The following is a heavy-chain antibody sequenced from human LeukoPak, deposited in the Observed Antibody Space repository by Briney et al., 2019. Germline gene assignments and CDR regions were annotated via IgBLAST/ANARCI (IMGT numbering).Heavy chain of an antibody. D-gene: IGHD3-22*01. V-gene: IGHV4-4*02. J-gene: IGHJ4*02. CDR3: ARAYDSSGYYSNFDY. Sequence: SETLSLTCAVSGGSISSSNWWSWVRQPPGKGLEWIGYIYHSGSTYYNPSLKSRVTISVDRSKNQFSLKLSSVTAADTAVYYCARAYDSSGYYSNFDYWGQGTLVTVSS. CDR1: GGSISSSNW. CDR2: IYHSGST.